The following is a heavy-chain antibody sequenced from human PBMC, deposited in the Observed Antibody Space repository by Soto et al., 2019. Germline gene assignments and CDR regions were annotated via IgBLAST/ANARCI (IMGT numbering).Heavy chain of an antibody. D-gene: IGHD6-13*01. Sequence: QVQLRESGPGLVKPSETLSLTCTVSGGSISSYYWSWIRQPPGKGLEWIGYIYYSGSTNYNPSLKSRVTISVDTSKNQFSLKLSSVTAADTAVYYCARALIAAATNWYFDLWGRGTLVTVSS. CDR3: ARALIAAATNWYFDL. V-gene: IGHV4-59*01. CDR2: IYYSGST. J-gene: IGHJ2*01. CDR1: GGSISSYY.